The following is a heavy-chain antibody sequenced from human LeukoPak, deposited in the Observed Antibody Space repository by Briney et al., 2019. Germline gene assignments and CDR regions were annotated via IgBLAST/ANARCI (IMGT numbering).Heavy chain of an antibody. J-gene: IGHJ4*02. V-gene: IGHV1-18*01. CDR2: ISAYNGNT. D-gene: IGHD2-2*02. CDR1: GYTFTSYG. CDR3: ARDGLVEYCSSTSCYTFDY. Sequence: ASVKVSCKASGYTFTSYGISWVRQAPGQGLEWMGWISAYNGNTNYAQKLQGRVTMTTDTSTSTAYMELRSLRSDDTAVYYCARDGLVEYCSSTSCYTFDYWGQGTLVTVSS.